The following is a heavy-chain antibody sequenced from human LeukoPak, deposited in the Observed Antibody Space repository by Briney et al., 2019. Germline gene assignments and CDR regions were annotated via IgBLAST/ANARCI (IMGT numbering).Heavy chain of an antibody. D-gene: IGHD6-19*01. V-gene: IGHV3-23*01. J-gene: IGHJ4*02. CDR1: GFTFSTFA. Sequence: GGSLRLSCAASGFTFSTFAMNWVRHAPGKGLEWVSGLSGSGSNTYYADSVKGRFTISRDNSKNTLYLQMNSLRAEDTAVYYCAILDRAEAVTFAYWGQGTLVTVSS. CDR2: LSGSGSNT. CDR3: AILDRAEAVTFAY.